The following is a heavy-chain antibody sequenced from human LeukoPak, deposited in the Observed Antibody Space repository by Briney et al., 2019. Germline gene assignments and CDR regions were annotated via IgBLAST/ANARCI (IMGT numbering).Heavy chain of an antibody. V-gene: IGHV4-59*02. CDR3: TRGHWGLQS. D-gene: IGHD7-27*01. J-gene: IGHJ5*02. CDR1: GASVTDYY. CDR2: IHHSGNS. Sequence: SETLSVTCTVSGASVTDYYWSWIRQSPGKGLEWISYIHHSGNSDYNPSLRSRVTTSLDTSKNQFSLNLISVTAADTAVYYCTRGHWGLQSWSQGTLVTVSS.